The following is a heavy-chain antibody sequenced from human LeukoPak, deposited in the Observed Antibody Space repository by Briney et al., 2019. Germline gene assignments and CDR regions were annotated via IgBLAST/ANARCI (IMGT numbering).Heavy chain of an antibody. CDR2: INPDGGIT. CDR3: VKLEYSSSRN. D-gene: IGHD6-6*01. CDR1: GFTFSSYW. V-gene: IGHV3-74*01. Sequence: GGSLRLSCAASGFTFSSYWMHWVRQAPGEGLVWVSRINPDGGITTYADTVKGRFTISRDNSKNTLYLQMSSLRGEDTAVYYCVKLEYSSSRNWGQGALVTVSS. J-gene: IGHJ4*02.